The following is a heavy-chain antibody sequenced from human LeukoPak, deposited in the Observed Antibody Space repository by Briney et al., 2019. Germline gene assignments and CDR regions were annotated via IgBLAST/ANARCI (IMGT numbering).Heavy chain of an antibody. D-gene: IGHD1-26*01. CDR1: GGSISSSGYY. Sequence: SETLSLTCTVSGGSISSSGYYWSWIRQHPGEGLEWIGYIYASVSPDSHPPLKSRVTIPVATSKNEYSLKVRSVNVADTAVYYCARRRIVSGDPNWFDPGGQGTLVTVSS. CDR3: ARRRIVSGDPNWFDP. V-gene: IGHV4-31*03. CDR2: IYASVSP. J-gene: IGHJ5*02.